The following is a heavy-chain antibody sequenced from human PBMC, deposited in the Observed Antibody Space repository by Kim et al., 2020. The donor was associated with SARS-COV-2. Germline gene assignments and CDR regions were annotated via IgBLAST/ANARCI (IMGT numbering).Heavy chain of an antibody. CDR2: IYSGGST. D-gene: IGHD1-26*01. Sequence: GGSLRLSCAASGFTVSSNYMSWVRQAPGKGLEWVSVIYSGGSTYYADSVKGRFTISRDNSKNTLYLQMNSLRAEDTAVYYCARGKTEKGGAGAFDIWGQGTMVTVSS. V-gene: IGHV3-66*01. CDR3: ARGKTEKGGAGAFDI. J-gene: IGHJ3*02. CDR1: GFTVSSNY.